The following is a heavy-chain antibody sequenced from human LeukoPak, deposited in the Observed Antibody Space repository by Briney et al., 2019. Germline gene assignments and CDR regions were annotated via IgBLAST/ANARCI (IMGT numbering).Heavy chain of an antibody. CDR3: ARGYGSPPHIFDF. CDR1: GFSFSFYE. Sequence: GGSLRLSCAASGFSFSFYEMNWVRQAPGKGLEWVSYISSSDTTIYYADSVKGRFTISRDNAKSSVYLQMSGLRAEDTAIYYCARGYGSPPHIFDFWGQGALVTVSS. J-gene: IGHJ4*02. CDR2: ISSSDTTI. D-gene: IGHD3-10*01. V-gene: IGHV3-48*03.